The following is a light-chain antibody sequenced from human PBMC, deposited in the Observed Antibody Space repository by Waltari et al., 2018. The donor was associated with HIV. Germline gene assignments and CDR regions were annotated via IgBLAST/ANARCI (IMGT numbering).Light chain of an antibody. J-gene: IGLJ3*02. V-gene: IGLV1-40*01. CDR1: SSNIGAGYD. CDR2: GNS. Sequence: PPSMSGAPGQRVTISCTGSSSNIGAGYDVHWYQQLPGTAPKLLIYGNSNRPSGVPDRFSGSKSGTSASLAITGLQAEDEADYYCQSYDSSLSGSGVFGGGTKLTVL. CDR3: QSYDSSLSGSGV.